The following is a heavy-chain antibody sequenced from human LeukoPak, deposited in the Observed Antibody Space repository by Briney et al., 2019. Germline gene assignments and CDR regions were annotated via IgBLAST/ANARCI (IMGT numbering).Heavy chain of an antibody. V-gene: IGHV4-59*01. Sequence: SETLSLTCTVSGGSISSYYWSWIRQPPGKGLEWMGYIYYSGSTNYNPSLKSRVIISVDTSKNQFSQKLSSVTAADTAVYYCARDSDFWSGYYYRDVWRRETTVSVSS. D-gene: IGHD3-3*01. CDR3: ARDSDFWSGYYYRDV. CDR2: IYYSGST. CDR1: GGSISSYY. J-gene: IGHJ6*03.